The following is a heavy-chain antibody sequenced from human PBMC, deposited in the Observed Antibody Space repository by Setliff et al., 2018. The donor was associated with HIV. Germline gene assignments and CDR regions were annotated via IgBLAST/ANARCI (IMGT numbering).Heavy chain of an antibody. CDR1: GYTFTAYG. J-gene: IGHJ6*02. CDR3: ARDVEHMMDV. Sequence: ASVKVSCKPSGYTFTAYGLSWVRQAPGQGLEWMGWISTYSDETSYAQRLQGRVTMTTDTSTSTAYMELRRLTFDDTAVYYCARDVEHMMDVWGQGTTVNVSS. CDR2: ISTYSDET. V-gene: IGHV1-18*01.